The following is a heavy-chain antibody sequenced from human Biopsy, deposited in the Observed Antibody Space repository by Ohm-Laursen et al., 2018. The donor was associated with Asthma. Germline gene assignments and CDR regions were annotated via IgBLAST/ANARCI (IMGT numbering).Heavy chain of an antibody. D-gene: IGHD3-10*01. CDR2: ISVYNGNT. CDR1: GYTFSSAG. Sequence: SSVKVSCKPSGYTFSSAGITWVRQAPGQGLEWMGWISVYNGNTKVAQKLQDRVTMITDTSTSTAYMELRSLRSDDTAVYFCARAVDYSHYYGIDVWGQGTTVTVS. CDR3: ARAVDYSHYYGIDV. J-gene: IGHJ6*02. V-gene: IGHV1-18*01.